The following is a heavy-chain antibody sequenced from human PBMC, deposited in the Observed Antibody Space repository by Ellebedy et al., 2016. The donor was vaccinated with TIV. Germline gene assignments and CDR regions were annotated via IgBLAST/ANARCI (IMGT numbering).Heavy chain of an antibody. CDR1: GFTFSSYW. CDR3: TYSSSTDY. CDR2: IKQDGSEK. Sequence: GGSLRLSXAASGFTFSSYWMNWVRQAPGKGLEWVANIKQDGSEKYYVDSVKGRFTISRDNSKNTLYLQMNSLRAEDTAVYYCTYSSSTDYWGQGTLVTVSS. V-gene: IGHV3-7*03. D-gene: IGHD6-6*01. J-gene: IGHJ4*02.